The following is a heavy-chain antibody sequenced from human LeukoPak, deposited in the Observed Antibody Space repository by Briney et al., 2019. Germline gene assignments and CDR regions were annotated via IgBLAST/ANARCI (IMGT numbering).Heavy chain of an antibody. CDR1: GGSISSGDYY. D-gene: IGHD1-20*01. CDR3: ARLGMRGRITGTTGFGY. V-gene: IGHV4-30-4*01. J-gene: IGHJ4*02. CDR2: IYYSGST. Sequence: SQTLSHTCTVSGGSISSGDYYWSWIRQPPGKGLEWIGYIYYSGSTYYNPSLKSRVTISVDTSKNQFSLKLSSVTAADTAVYYCARLGMRGRITGTTGFGYWGQGTLVTVSS.